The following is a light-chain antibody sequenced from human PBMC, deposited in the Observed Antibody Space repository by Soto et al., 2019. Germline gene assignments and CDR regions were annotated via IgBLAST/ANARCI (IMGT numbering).Light chain of an antibody. CDR2: GNS. CDR1: SSNIGAGYD. Sequence: QPVLTQPPSVSGAPGQRVTISCTGSSSNIGAGYDVHWYQQFPGTAPKLLIYGNSNRPSGVPDRFSGSKSGTSASLAITGLQAEDEADYFCHSYDSSLSGYVFGTGTKLTVL. J-gene: IGLJ1*01. V-gene: IGLV1-40*01. CDR3: HSYDSSLSGYV.